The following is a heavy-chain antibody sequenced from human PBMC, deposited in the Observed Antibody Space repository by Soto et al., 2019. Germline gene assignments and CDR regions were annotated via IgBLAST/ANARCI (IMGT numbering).Heavy chain of an antibody. V-gene: IGHV3-21*01. CDR2: ISSSSSYI. CDR3: ARAYAYCGGDCYSGDFGAFDI. J-gene: IGHJ3*02. D-gene: IGHD2-21*02. CDR1: VFTFISYS. Sequence: GWSLRLSCASSVFTFISYSMNWVRQAPGKGLEWVSSISSSSSYIYYADSVKGRFTISRDNAKNSLYLQMNSLRAEDTAVYYCARAYAYCGGDCYSGDFGAFDIWGQGTMVTVSS.